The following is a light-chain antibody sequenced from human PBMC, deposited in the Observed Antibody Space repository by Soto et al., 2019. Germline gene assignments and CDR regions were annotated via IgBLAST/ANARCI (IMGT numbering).Light chain of an antibody. CDR1: KLGDKY. V-gene: IGLV3-1*01. Sequence: SYELTQPPSVSVSPGQTASITCSGDKLGDKYACWYQQKPGQSPVLVIYQDTKRASGIPERFSGSNSGNTATLTISGTQATDEADYYCQAWDSNTVVFGGGTKLTVL. CDR3: QAWDSNTVV. J-gene: IGLJ2*01. CDR2: QDT.